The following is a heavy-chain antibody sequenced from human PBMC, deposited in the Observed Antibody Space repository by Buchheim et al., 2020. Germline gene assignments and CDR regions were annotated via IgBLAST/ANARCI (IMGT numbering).Heavy chain of an antibody. CDR3: ARDDYDSSGYYVAEYFQH. CDR1: GFTFSDYY. V-gene: IGHV3-11*06. D-gene: IGHD3-22*01. J-gene: IGHJ1*01. CDR2: ISSGSSYT. Sequence: QVQLVESGGGLVKPGGSLRLSCAASGFTFSDYYMSWIRQAPGKGLEWVSYISSGSSYTNYADSVKGRFTISRDNAKNSLYLQMNSLRAEDTAVYYCARDDYDSSGYYVAEYFQHWGQGTL.